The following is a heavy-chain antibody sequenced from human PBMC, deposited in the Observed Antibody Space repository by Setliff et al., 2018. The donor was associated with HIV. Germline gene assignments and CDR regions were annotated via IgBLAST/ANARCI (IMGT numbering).Heavy chain of an antibody. V-gene: IGHV1-18*01. CDR1: GYTFTTFG. CDR3: ARDVEHMMDV. Sequence: ASVKVSCKASGYTFTTFGISWVRQAPGQGLEWMGWISAYNGHTNYAQKFQGRVTMTTDTSTSTAYMELRRLTFDDTAVYYCARDVEHMMDVWGQGTTVTVSS. CDR2: ISAYNGHT. J-gene: IGHJ6*02.